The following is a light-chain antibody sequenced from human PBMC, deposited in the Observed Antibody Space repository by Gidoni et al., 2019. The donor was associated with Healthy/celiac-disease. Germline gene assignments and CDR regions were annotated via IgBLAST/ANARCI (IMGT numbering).Light chain of an antibody. CDR3: AAWDDSLSALV. CDR2: RNN. J-gene: IGLJ3*02. CDR1: SSNIGSNY. V-gene: IGLV1-47*01. Sequence: QSVLTPPPSASGTPGQRVTISCSGSSSNIGSNYVYWYQQLPGTAPKLLIYRNNQRPSGVPDRFSGSKSGTSASLAISGLRSEDEADYYCAAWDDSLSALVFGGGTKLTVL.